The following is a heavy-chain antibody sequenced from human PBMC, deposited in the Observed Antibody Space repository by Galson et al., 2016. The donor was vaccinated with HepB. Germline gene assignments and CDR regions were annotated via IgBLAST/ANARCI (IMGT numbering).Heavy chain of an antibody. CDR2: ILYSGST. Sequence: TLSLTCTVSGGSISSGGYHWSWIRQHPGKGLEWIGYILYSGSTYYNPSLKSRLSISVDTSKNQFSLKLSSVTAADTAMYYCARGSHYYGSGSYCHWFDPWGQGTLVTVSS. J-gene: IGHJ5*02. D-gene: IGHD3-10*01. CDR3: ARGSHYYGSGSYCHWFDP. CDR1: GGSISSGGYH. V-gene: IGHV4-31*03.